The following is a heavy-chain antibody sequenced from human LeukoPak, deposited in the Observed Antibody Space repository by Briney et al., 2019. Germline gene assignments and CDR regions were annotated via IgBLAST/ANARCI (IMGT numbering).Heavy chain of an antibody. CDR2: IYYSGST. CDR3: ARDEYGGHTGDY. V-gene: IGHV4-59*01. Sequence: SETLSLTCTVSGGSISSYYWSWIRQPPGKGLEWIGYIYYSGSTNYNPSLKSRVTISVDTSKNQFSLKLSSVTAADTAVYYCARDEYGGHTGDYWGQGTLVTVSS. CDR1: GGSISSYY. D-gene: IGHD4/OR15-4a*01. J-gene: IGHJ4*02.